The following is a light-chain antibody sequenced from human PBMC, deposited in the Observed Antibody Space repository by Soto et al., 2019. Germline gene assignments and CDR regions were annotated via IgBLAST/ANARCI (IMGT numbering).Light chain of an antibody. J-gene: IGLJ2*01. CDR2: EVS. Sequence: QSALTQPTSVTGSPGQSITISCTGNSSDVGGHNFVSWYQQYPGKAPKLLIYEVSSRPSGVSDRFSGSKFGNTASLTISGLQAEDEADYYCSSYTSITTVVFGGGTQLTVL. V-gene: IGLV2-14*01. CDR1: SSDVGGHNF. CDR3: SSYTSITTVV.